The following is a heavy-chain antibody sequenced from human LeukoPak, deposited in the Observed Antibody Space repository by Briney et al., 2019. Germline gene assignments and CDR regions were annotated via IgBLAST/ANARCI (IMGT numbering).Heavy chain of an antibody. D-gene: IGHD3-22*01. CDR1: GFTFSDYY. CDR3: ARDYYESLVVDY. Sequence: GGSLRLSCAAPGFTFSDYYMSWIRQAPGKGLEWVSYISSSSSYTNYADSVKGRFTISRDNAKNSLYLQMNSLRAEDTAVYYCARDYYESLVVDYWGQGTLVTVSS. CDR2: ISSSSSYT. J-gene: IGHJ4*02. V-gene: IGHV3-11*05.